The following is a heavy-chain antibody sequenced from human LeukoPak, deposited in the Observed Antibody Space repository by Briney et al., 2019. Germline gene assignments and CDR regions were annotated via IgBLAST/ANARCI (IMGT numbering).Heavy chain of an antibody. Sequence: GGSLRLSCAASGFAVSTNYMSWVRQAPGKGLEWVSVIYSDGRTYYADSVKGRFTISRDNSKNTLYLQMNSLRAEDTAVYYCARDSGRFDVFDIWGQGTMSPSLQ. J-gene: IGHJ3*02. CDR3: ARDSGRFDVFDI. V-gene: IGHV3-53*01. CDR1: GFAVSTNY. D-gene: IGHD3-10*01. CDR2: IYSDGRT.